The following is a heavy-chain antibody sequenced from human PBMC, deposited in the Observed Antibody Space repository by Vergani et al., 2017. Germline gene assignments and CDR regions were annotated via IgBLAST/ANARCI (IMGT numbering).Heavy chain of an antibody. CDR1: GFTFDDYA. CDR2: ISWNSGSI. CDR3: AKDPSPLYYYDSSVAFDI. D-gene: IGHD3-22*01. Sequence: VQLVESGGGLVQPGRSLRLSCAASGFTFDDYAMHWVRQAPGKGLEWVSGISWNSGSIGYADSVKGRFTISRDNAKYSLYLQMNSLRAEDTALYYCAKDPSPLYYYDSSVAFDIWGQGTMVTVSS. V-gene: IGHV3-9*01. J-gene: IGHJ3*02.